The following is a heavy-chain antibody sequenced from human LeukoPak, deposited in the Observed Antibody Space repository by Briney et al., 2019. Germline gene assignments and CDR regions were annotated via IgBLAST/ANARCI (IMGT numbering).Heavy chain of an antibody. CDR2: ISSSGNT. CDR1: GGSPSSGNYY. D-gene: IGHD3-3*01. Sequence: SETLSLTCTVSGGSPSSGNYYWGWIRQPPGKGLEWIGGISSSGNTYYNPFLKSRITISIDTSKNHFSLKLSSVTAADTAVYYCARLGAGPTYYDFWSGYSSFYFDYWGQGTLVTVSS. J-gene: IGHJ4*02. CDR3: ARLGAGPTYYDFWSGYSSFYFDY. V-gene: IGHV4-39*02.